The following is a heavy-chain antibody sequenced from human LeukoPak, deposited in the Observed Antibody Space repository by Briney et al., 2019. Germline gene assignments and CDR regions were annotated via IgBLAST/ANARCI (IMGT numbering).Heavy chain of an antibody. CDR3: ARRYCSSTSCYGDYGMDV. CDR2: IYYSGST. D-gene: IGHD2-2*01. V-gene: IGHV4-39*01. CDR1: GGSISSSSYY. Sequence: SETLSLTCTVSGGSISSSSYYWGWIRQPPGTGLEWIGSIYYSGSTYYNPSLKSRVTISVDTSKNQFSLKLSCVTAADTAVYYCARRYCSSTSCYGDYGMDVWGQGTTVTVSS. J-gene: IGHJ6*02.